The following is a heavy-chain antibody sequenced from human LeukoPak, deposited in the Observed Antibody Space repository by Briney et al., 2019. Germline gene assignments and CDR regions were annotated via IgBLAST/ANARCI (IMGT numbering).Heavy chain of an antibody. CDR3: ARGTRAVAALYDAFDI. CDR1: GFTFSSYG. D-gene: IGHD6-19*01. V-gene: IGHV3-33*01. J-gene: IGHJ3*02. CDR2: IWYDGSNK. Sequence: QSGGSLILSCAASGFTFSSYGMHWVRQAPGKGLEWVAVIWYDGSNKYYADSVKGRFTISRDNSKNTLYLQMNSLRAEDTAVYYCARGTRAVAALYDAFDIWGQGTMVTVSS.